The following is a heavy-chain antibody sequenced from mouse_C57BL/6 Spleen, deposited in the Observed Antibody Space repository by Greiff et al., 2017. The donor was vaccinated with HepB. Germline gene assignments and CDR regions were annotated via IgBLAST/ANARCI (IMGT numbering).Heavy chain of an antibody. CDR2: IYPGSGNT. J-gene: IGHJ4*01. Sequence: QVQLQQSGPELVKPGASVKISCKASGYSFTSYYIHWVKQRPGQGLEWIGWIYPGSGNTKYNEKFKGKATLPADTSSSTAYMQLSSLTSADSAVYYCARALYSTGAMDYWGQGTSVTVSS. V-gene: IGHV1-66*01. CDR3: ARALYSTGAMDY. CDR1: GYSFTSYY. D-gene: IGHD1-1*01.